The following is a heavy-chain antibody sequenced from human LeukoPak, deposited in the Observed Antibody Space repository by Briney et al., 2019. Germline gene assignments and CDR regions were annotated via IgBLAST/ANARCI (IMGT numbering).Heavy chain of an antibody. J-gene: IGHJ4*02. CDR1: GDSISSGDYY. D-gene: IGHD4-17*01. Sequence: SETLSLTCTVSGDSISSGDYYWSWIRQPPGKGLEWIGYIYYSGSTYYNPSLKSRVTISVDTSKNQFSLKLSSVTAADTAVYYCARDDWDYGDPRPRGYWGQGTLVTVSS. V-gene: IGHV4-30-4*01. CDR3: ARDDWDYGDPRPRGY. CDR2: IYYSGST.